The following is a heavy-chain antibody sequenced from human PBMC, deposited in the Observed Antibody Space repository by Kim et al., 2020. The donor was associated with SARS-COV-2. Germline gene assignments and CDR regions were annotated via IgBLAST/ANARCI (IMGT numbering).Heavy chain of an antibody. V-gene: IGHV4-59*08. D-gene: IGHD5-12*01. J-gene: IGHJ4*02. CDR1: GGSISSYY. CDR3: ARRGGYDQYYFDY. CDR2: IYYSGST. Sequence: SETLSLTCTVSGGSISSYYWSWIRQPPGKGLEWIGYIYYSGSTNYNPSLKSRVTISVDTSKNQFSLKLSSVTAADTAVYYCARRGGYDQYYFDYWGQGTLVTVSS.